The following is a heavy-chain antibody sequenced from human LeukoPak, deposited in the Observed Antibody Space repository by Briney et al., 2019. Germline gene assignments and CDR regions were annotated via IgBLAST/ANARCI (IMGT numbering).Heavy chain of an antibody. CDR3: ARDFLRFGELYNWFDP. CDR1: GYTFTNYF. J-gene: IGHJ5*02. Sequence: ASVKVSCKASGYTFTNYFIHWVRQAPGQGLEWMGWINPNSGGANYAQKFQGRVTMTRDTSISTAYMELSRLRSDDTAVYYCARDFLRFGELYNWFDPWGQGTLVTVSS. D-gene: IGHD3-10*01. CDR2: INPNSGGA. V-gene: IGHV1-2*02.